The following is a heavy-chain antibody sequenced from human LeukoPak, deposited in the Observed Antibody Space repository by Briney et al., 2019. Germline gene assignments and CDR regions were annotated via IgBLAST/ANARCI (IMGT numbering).Heavy chain of an antibody. D-gene: IGHD4-17*01. J-gene: IGHJ4*02. CDR1: GGSISSSNW. CDR2: IEHSGST. V-gene: IGHV4-4*02. CDR3: AKEGRTTVTPEAIDY. Sequence: PSETLSLTCAVSGGSISSSNWWSAVRQPPGRGREGNGVIEHSGSTNYTPSLKSRVTISVDKSKNPFSLKLSSVTAADTAVYYCAKEGRTTVTPEAIDYWGQGTLVTVSS.